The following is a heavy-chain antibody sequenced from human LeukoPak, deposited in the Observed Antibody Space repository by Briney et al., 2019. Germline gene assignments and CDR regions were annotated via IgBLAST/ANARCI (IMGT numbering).Heavy chain of an antibody. V-gene: IGHV3-7*04. J-gene: IGHJ5*02. D-gene: IGHD3-16*01. CDR2: IEQDGSRR. CDR1: GFSFSSDW. Sequence: GGSLRLSCAASGFSFSSDWMSWVRQAPGKGPEWLANIEQDGSRRFYVDSVKGRFTISRDNAKRSLYLQMNSLRGEDTAVYYCARDFRFGFDPWGQGTLDTVSS. CDR3: ARDFRFGFDP.